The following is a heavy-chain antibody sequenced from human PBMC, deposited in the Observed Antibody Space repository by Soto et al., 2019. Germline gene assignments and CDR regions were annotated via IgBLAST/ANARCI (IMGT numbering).Heavy chain of an antibody. CDR1: GGSFSGYY. D-gene: IGHD3-10*01. CDR3: AGAFSGSGSYYFDY. CDR2: VIHSGST. V-gene: IGHV4-34*12. J-gene: IGHJ4*02. Sequence: SETLSLTGAVYGGSFSGYYWSWIRQPPGKGLEWIGEVIHSGSTNYSPSLKSRVTISLDTSKNQFSLNLNSVTAADTAVYYCAGAFSGSGSYYFDYWARGTLVTVSS.